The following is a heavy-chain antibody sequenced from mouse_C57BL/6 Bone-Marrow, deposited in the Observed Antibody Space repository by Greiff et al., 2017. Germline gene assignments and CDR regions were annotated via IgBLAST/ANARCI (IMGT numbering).Heavy chain of an antibody. J-gene: IGHJ1*03. Sequence: QVTLKESGPGILQSSQTLSLTCSFSGFSLSTSGMGVSWIRQPSGKGLEWLAHIYWDDDKRYNPSLKSRPTISKDTSRNQVFLKITNVDTADTATYYCARRGDYGSRDWYFDVWGTGTTVTVSS. CDR3: ARRGDYGSRDWYFDV. V-gene: IGHV8-12*01. CDR2: IYWDDDK. CDR1: GFSLSTSGMG. D-gene: IGHD1-1*01.